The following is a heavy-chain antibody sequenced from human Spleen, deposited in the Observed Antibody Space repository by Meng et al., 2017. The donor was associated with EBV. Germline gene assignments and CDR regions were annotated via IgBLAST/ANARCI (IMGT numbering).Heavy chain of an antibody. D-gene: IGHD4-17*01. Sequence: EVQLGQAGAEVRKPGATVKISCKASGYTFTDYYIHWVQQAPGKGLEWMGLVDPGDGETIYAEKFQGRVTLTADTSIDIAYMELSSLRSEDTAMYYCTTGGGDHAFDPWGQGTLVTVSS. CDR2: VDPGDGET. J-gene: IGHJ5*02. CDR3: TTGGGDHAFDP. V-gene: IGHV1-69-2*01. CDR1: GYTFTDYY.